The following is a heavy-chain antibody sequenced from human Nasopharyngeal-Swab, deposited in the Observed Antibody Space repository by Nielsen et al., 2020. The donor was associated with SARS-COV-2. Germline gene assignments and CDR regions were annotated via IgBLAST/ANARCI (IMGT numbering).Heavy chain of an antibody. CDR2: IPYGGST. Sequence: SETLSLTCTVSGDSINSHFWSWIRQPPGRGLDWIGYIPYGGSTNYNPSLRSRVTISVDTSKSQFSLKLTSVTAADTAVYYCARRWYSSGWLGFDYWGQGTLVTVSS. CDR3: ARRWYSSGWLGFDY. V-gene: IGHV4-59*11. CDR1: GDSINSHF. D-gene: IGHD6-19*01. J-gene: IGHJ4*02.